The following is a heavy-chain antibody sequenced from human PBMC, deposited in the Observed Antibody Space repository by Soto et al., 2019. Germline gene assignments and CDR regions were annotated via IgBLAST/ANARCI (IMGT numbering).Heavy chain of an antibody. CDR1: GFTFSSFW. Sequence: HPGGSLRLSCAVSGFTFSSFWMSWVRQAPGKGLEWVANIKPDVSEKYYVDSVKGRFTISRDNAKNSLYLQMNSLRAEDTAVYFCARVPAHDSSGLNGYFDYWGRGTLVTVSS. CDR2: IKPDVSEK. V-gene: IGHV3-7*01. D-gene: IGHD3-22*01. J-gene: IGHJ4*02. CDR3: ARVPAHDSSGLNGYFDY.